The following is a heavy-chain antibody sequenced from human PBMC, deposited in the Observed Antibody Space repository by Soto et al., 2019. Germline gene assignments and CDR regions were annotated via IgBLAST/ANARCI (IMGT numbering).Heavy chain of an antibody. CDR3: ARGWTGGY. D-gene: IGHD2-15*01. V-gene: IGHV3-74*01. Sequence: GGSLRLSCAASGLTFSGYWMHWVLQAPGKGLVWVSRVNSDGTSTAYADSVKGRFTMSRDNAKNTLYLQMNSLRAEDTAVYYCARGWTGGYWGQGTLVTVSS. J-gene: IGHJ4*02. CDR2: VNSDGTST. CDR1: GLTFSGYW.